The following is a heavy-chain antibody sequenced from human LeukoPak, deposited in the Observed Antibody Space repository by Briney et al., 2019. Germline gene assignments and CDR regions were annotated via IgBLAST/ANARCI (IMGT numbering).Heavy chain of an antibody. CDR2: IYSGGST. CDR1: GFTVSSNY. Sequence: QSGGSLRLSCAASGFTVSSNYMSWVRQAPGKGLEWVSVIYSGGSTYYADSVKGRFTISRDNSKNTLHLQMNSLRAEDTTVYYCARVRDSSGYFEYYYYYYGMDVWGQGPTVTVSS. J-gene: IGHJ6*02. CDR3: ARVRDSSGYFEYYYYYYGMDV. D-gene: IGHD3-22*01. V-gene: IGHV3-66*01.